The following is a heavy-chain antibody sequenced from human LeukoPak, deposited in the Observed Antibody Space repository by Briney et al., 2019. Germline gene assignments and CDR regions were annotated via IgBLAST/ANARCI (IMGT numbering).Heavy chain of an antibody. J-gene: IGHJ5*02. Sequence: SQTLSLTCTVSGGSLSSGSYYWGWVRQPAGTGLEWIGRIYTSGSTNYNPSLKSRVTISVDTSKNQFSLKLSSVTAADTAVYYCARELPYCGGDCYSGWFDPWGQGTLVTVSS. CDR1: GGSLSSGSYY. CDR2: IYTSGST. CDR3: ARELPYCGGDCYSGWFDP. V-gene: IGHV4-61*02. D-gene: IGHD2-21*02.